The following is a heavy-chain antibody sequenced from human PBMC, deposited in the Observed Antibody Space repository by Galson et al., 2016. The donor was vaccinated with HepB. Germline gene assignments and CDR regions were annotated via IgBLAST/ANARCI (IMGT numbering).Heavy chain of an antibody. V-gene: IGHV3-30-3*01. CDR1: GFTFSSHA. D-gene: IGHD2-21*02. CDR3: ARGDTPYAELDY. Sequence: SLRLSCAASGFTFSSHAMHWVRQAPGKGLEWVAVISYHETIKYYADSVKGRFTISRDNSKNTLYLQMDNLRGEDTAVYYCARGDTPYAELDYWGQGTLVTVSS. CDR2: ISYHETIK. J-gene: IGHJ4*02.